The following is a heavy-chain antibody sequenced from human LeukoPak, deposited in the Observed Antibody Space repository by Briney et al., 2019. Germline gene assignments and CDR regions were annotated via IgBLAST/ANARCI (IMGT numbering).Heavy chain of an antibody. Sequence: GGSLRLSCAASGFTFSSYSMNWVRQAPGKGLEWVSSISSSSSYINYADSVKGRFTISRDNAKNSLYLQMNSLRAEDTAVYYCARDRGWELLPHYSDYWGQGTLVTVSS. CDR1: GFTFSSYS. V-gene: IGHV3-21*01. CDR2: ISSSSSYI. CDR3: ARDRGWELLPHYSDY. J-gene: IGHJ4*02. D-gene: IGHD1-26*01.